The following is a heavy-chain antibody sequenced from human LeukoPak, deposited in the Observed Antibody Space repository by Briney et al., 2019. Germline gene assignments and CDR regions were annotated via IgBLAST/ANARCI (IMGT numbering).Heavy chain of an antibody. J-gene: IGHJ4*02. V-gene: IGHV1-8*02. D-gene: IGHD3-10*01. Sequence: AAVKVSCKASGYTFTGYYIHWVRQATGQGLEWMGWMNPNSGNTGYARKVQGRGTMTRNTSIGTAYMELSSLRSEDTAVYYCARGGPNAMVRGPNNLDYWGQGTLVTASS. CDR1: GYTFTGYY. CDR3: ARGGPNAMVRGPNNLDY. CDR2: MNPNSGNT.